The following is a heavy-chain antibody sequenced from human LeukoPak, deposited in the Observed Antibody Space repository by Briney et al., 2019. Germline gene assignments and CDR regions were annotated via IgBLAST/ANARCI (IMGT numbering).Heavy chain of an antibody. Sequence: PGGSLRLSCAASGFTFSSYGMHWVRQAPGKGLEWVAVISYDGSNKYYADSVKGRFTISRDNSKNTLYLQMNSLRAEDTAVYYCAREVIAAAGTGFNWFDPWGQGTLVTVSS. J-gene: IGHJ5*02. D-gene: IGHD6-13*01. CDR1: GFTFSSYG. CDR3: AREVIAAAGTGFNWFDP. CDR2: ISYDGSNK. V-gene: IGHV3-30*03.